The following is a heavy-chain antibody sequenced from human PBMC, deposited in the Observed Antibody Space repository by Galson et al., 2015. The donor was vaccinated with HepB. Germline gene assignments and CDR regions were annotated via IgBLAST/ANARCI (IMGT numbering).Heavy chain of an antibody. J-gene: IGHJ6*02. V-gene: IGHV5-51*01. CDR1: GYRFTNYW. Sequence: SGAEVKKPGESLKISCKGSGYRFTNYWIGWVRQMPGKGLEWMGIIYPGDSYTPYSPSFQGQVTISADKSINTAYLQWSSLKTSDTALYYCARSAVPVARGYYYYYGMDVWGQGTTVTVSS. CDR2: IYPGDSYT. CDR3: ARSAVPVARGYYYYYGMDV. D-gene: IGHD2-2*01.